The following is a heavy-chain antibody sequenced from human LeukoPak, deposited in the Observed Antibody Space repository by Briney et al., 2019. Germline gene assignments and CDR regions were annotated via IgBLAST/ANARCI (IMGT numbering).Heavy chain of an antibody. CDR1: GFTFSSYA. CDR3: ARDGVVVPAAMYAFDI. V-gene: IGHV3-21*01. D-gene: IGHD2-2*01. J-gene: IGHJ3*02. Sequence: PGGSLRLSCAASGFTFSSYAMSWVRQAPGKGLEWVSSISSSSSYIYYADSVKGRFTISRDNAKNSLYLQMNSLRAEDTAVYYCARDGVVVPAAMYAFDIWGQGTMVTVSS. CDR2: ISSSSSYI.